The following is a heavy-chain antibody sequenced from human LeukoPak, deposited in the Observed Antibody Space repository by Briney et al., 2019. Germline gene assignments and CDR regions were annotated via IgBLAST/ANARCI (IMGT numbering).Heavy chain of an antibody. Sequence: SVKVSCKASGGTFSSYAISWVRQAPGQGLEWMGGIIPIFGTANYAQKFQGRVTITTDESTSTAYMELSSLRSEDTAVYYCARVGLRLGELSSLPIYYFDYWGQGTPVTVSS. CDR2: IIPIFGTA. D-gene: IGHD3-16*02. J-gene: IGHJ4*02. CDR1: GGTFSSYA. V-gene: IGHV1-69*05. CDR3: ARVGLRLGELSSLPIYYFDY.